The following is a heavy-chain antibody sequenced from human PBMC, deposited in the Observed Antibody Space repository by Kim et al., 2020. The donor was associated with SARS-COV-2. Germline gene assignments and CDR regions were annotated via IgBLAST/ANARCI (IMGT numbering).Heavy chain of an antibody. V-gene: IGHV4-31*02. CDR3: AKTTGAQLDY. D-gene: IGHD7-27*01. Sequence: GTSYYSESLKSRGALSIDTSTNQFSLGLSSVTAADTAVYYCAKTTGAQLDYWGQGTLVTVSS. CDR2: GTS. J-gene: IGHJ4*02.